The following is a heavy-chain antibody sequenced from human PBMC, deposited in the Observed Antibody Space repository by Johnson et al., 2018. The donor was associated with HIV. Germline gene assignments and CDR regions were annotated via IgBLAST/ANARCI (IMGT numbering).Heavy chain of an antibody. J-gene: IGHJ3*01. CDR1: GFTFSNHG. CDR2: ISSSGSTI. Sequence: VQLVESGGDVVQPGRSQRLSCAASGFTFSNHGMHWVRQAPGKGLEWVSYISSSGSTIYYADSVKGRFTISRDNAKNSLYLQMSNLRTEETAVYYCAKGEAQEGWIQLQSYAFDFWGRGTMVTVSS. CDR3: AKGEAQEGWIQLQSYAFDF. D-gene: IGHD5-18*01. V-gene: IGHV3-48*04.